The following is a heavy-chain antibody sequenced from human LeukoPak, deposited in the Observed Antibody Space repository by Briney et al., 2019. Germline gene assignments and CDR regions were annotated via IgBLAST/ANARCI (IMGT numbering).Heavy chain of an antibody. CDR2: VSVYNVNT. Sequence: ASVKVSCKASGYAFTTYAISWVRQAPGQGLEWLGWVSVYNVNTNYAQKLQGRVTMTTDTSTSTVYMELRSLRSDDTAVYYCARDYSGYDGFDYWGQGTLVTVSS. CDR1: GYAFTTYA. J-gene: IGHJ4*02. CDR3: ARDYSGYDGFDY. D-gene: IGHD5-12*01. V-gene: IGHV1-18*01.